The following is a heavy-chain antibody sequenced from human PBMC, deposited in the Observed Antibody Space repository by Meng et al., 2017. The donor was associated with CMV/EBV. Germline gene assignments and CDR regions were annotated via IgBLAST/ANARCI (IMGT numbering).Heavy chain of an antibody. D-gene: IGHD2-2*01. CDR3: ARDLMNCSSTSCANWFDP. Sequence: VQRQESGPGLVKPPETLSLTCTVSGGSISSYYWSWIRQPAGKGLEWIGRIYTSGSTNYNPSLKSRVTMSVDTSKNQFSLKLSSVTAADTAVYYCARDLMNCSSTSCANWFDPWGQGTLVTVSS. CDR2: IYTSGST. CDR1: GGSISSYY. V-gene: IGHV4-4*07. J-gene: IGHJ5*02.